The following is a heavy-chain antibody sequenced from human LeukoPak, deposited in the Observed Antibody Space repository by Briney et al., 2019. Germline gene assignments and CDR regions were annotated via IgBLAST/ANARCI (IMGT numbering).Heavy chain of an antibody. CDR2: IYYSGST. CDR3: ARGYCSGGSCYSPPQYYYYYMDV. Sequence: SETLSLTCTVSGGSISSYYWSWIRQPPGKGLGWIGYIYYSGSTNYNPSLKSRVTISVDTSKNQFSLNLSSVTAADTAVYYCARGYCSGGSCYSPPQYYYYYMDVWGKGTTVTVSS. J-gene: IGHJ6*03. V-gene: IGHV4-59*01. CDR1: GGSISSYY. D-gene: IGHD2-15*01.